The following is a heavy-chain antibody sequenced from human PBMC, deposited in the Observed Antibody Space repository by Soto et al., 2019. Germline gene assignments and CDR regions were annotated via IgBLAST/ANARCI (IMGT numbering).Heavy chain of an antibody. V-gene: IGHV4-59*01. Sequence: QVQLQESGPGLVEPSETLSLTCTVSGGSLTNYFWTWIRQSPGKGLEWIAYIRYSGKTDYNPSLKSRVTISLDTPKNQFSLKLTSVTAADTVMYYCARFQYTVVTPFDLWGQGTMVIVSS. CDR2: IRYSGKT. CDR1: GGSLTNYF. J-gene: IGHJ3*01. D-gene: IGHD2-21*02. CDR3: ARFQYTVVTPFDL.